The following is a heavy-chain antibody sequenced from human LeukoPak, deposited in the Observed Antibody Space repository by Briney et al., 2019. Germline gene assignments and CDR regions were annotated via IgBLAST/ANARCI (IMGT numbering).Heavy chain of an antibody. CDR3: ARVRCYYDSSGYCYYYYYMDV. CDR1: GGTFSSYA. J-gene: IGHJ6*03. CDR2: IIPIFGTA. V-gene: IGHV1-69*06. D-gene: IGHD3-22*01. Sequence: SVKVSCKASGGTFSSYAISWVRQAPGQGLEWMGGIIPIFGTANYAQKFQGRVTITADKSTSTAYMELSSLRSEDTAVYYCARVRCYYDSSGYCYYYYYMDVWGKGTTVTVSS.